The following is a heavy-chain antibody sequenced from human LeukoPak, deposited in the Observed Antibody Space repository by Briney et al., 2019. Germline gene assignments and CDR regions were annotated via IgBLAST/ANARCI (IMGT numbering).Heavy chain of an antibody. CDR2: IDGRSTDI. CDR1: GFTFSNHA. V-gene: IGHV3-21*01. D-gene: IGHD6-13*01. CDR3: ARDRYSQDAFDI. Sequence: PGGSLRLSCAASGFTFSNHAMNWVRQAPGQGLEWVSSIDGRSTDIYYADSVKGRFTISRDNAKNSLYLQMNSLRAEDTAVYYCARDRYSQDAFDIWGQGTMVTVSS. J-gene: IGHJ3*02.